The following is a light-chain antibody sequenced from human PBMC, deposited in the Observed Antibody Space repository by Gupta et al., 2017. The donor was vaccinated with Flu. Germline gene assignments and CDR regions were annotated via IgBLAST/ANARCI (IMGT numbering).Light chain of an antibody. V-gene: IGLV1-44*01. Sequence: QSVLAQPPSASGTPGQRVTISCSGSSSNIGSNTVNWYQQVQGTAPKLLIYGNNQRPSGVPDRFSGSKSGTSASLAISGLQSEDEADYYCAAWDDSLNGHYVFGTGTKVTVL. CDR1: SSNIGSNT. CDR2: GNN. J-gene: IGLJ1*01. CDR3: AAWDDSLNGHYV.